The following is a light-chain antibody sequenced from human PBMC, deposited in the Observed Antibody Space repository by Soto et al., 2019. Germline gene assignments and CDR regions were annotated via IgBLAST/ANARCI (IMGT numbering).Light chain of an antibody. CDR3: SSYGGSNTVV. Sequence: QSALTQPASASGSPGQSVTISCTGSSSDVGGYNYVSWYQQHPGKAPKLMIYEVSKRPSGVPDRLSGSKSGNTASLTVSGLQAEDEAEYYCSSYGGSNTVVFGGGTKLTVL. V-gene: IGLV2-8*01. J-gene: IGLJ2*01. CDR2: EVS. CDR1: SSDVGGYNY.